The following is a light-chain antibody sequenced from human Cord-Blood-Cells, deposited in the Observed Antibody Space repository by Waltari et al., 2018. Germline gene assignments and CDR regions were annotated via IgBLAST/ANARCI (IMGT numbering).Light chain of an antibody. CDR3: QVWDSSSDHWL. Sequence: SYVLTQPLSVSVAPGKTARITCGGNNVGSKSVHWYQQKPGQAPVLFVYDDSDRPSGIPERFSGSNSRNTATLTNSRVEAGDEADYYCQVWDSSSDHWLFSGGTKLTVL. CDR2: DDS. V-gene: IGLV3-21*03. CDR1: NVGSKS. J-gene: IGLJ3*02.